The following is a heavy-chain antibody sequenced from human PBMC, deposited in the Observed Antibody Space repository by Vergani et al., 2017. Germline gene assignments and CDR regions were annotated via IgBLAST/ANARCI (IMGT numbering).Heavy chain of an antibody. J-gene: IGHJ4*02. Sequence: EVQLVESGGGLVKPGGSLRLSCAASGFTFSSYSMNWVRQAPGKGLEWVSAISGSGGSTYYADSVKGRFTISRDNSKNTLYLQMNSLRAEGTAVYYCANPPYGDYPFDYWGQGTLVTVSS. CDR3: ANPPYGDYPFDY. CDR1: GFTFSSYS. D-gene: IGHD4-17*01. V-gene: IGHV3-23*04. CDR2: ISGSGGST.